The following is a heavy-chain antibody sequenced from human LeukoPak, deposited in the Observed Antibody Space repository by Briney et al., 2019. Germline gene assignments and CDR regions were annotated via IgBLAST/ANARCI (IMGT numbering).Heavy chain of an antibody. Sequence: SETLSLTCTVSGGSISGHYWSWIRQPAGKGLDGIGRIYMTGSTNYNPSLKSRGTMSVDMSKNQFSLKLSSVTAADTAVYFCARVALFGSGSYYWFDPWGQGTLVTVSS. CDR3: ARVALFGSGSYYWFDP. V-gene: IGHV4-4*07. D-gene: IGHD3-10*01. CDR2: IYMTGST. J-gene: IGHJ5*02. CDR1: GGSISGHY.